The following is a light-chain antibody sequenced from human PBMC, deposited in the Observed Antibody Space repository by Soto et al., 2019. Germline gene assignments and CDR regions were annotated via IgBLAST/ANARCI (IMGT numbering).Light chain of an antibody. Sequence: QSVLTQPPSVSGAPGQRVTISCTGSSSNIGAGYDVHWYQQLPGTAPKLLIYGNSNRPSGVPDRFSGSKSGTSASLAIPGLQAEDEADDYCQPYDSSLSGVVFGGGTKVTVL. J-gene: IGLJ2*01. CDR1: SSNIGAGYD. V-gene: IGLV1-40*01. CDR3: QPYDSSLSGVV. CDR2: GNS.